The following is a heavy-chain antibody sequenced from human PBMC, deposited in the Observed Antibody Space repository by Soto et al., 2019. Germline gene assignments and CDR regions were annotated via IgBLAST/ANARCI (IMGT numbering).Heavy chain of an antibody. CDR2: INHSGST. D-gene: IGHD6-19*01. CDR1: GGSFSGYY. J-gene: IGHJ4*02. CDR3: AREKTVGGNDY. V-gene: IGHV4-34*01. Sequence: TSETLSLTCAVYGGSFSGYYWSWIRQPPGKGLEWIGEINHSGSTNYNPSLKSRVTISVDTSKNQFSLKLSSVTAADTAVYYCAREKTVGGNDYWGQGTLVTVSS.